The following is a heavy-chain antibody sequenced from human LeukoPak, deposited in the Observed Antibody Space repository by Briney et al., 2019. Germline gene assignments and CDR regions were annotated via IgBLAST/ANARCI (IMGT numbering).Heavy chain of an antibody. D-gene: IGHD5-12*01. CDR2: IIPIFGTA. Sequence: ASVKVSCKASGGTFSSYAISWVRQAPGQGLEWMGGIIPIFGTANYAQKFQGRVTITADESTSTAYMELSSLRSGDTAVYYCARWLRLVRGGYNWFDPWGQGTLVTVSS. V-gene: IGHV1-69*13. CDR1: GGTFSSYA. J-gene: IGHJ5*02. CDR3: ARWLRLVRGGYNWFDP.